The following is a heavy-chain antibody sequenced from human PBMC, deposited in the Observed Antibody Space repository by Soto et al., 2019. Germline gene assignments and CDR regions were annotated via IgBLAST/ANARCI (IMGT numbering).Heavy chain of an antibody. J-gene: IGHJ6*03. D-gene: IGHD2-15*01. V-gene: IGHV3-11*01. Sequence: QVQLVESGGGLVKPGGSLRLSCAASGFTFSDYYMSWIRQAPGKGLEWVSYISSSVSTIYYADSVKGRFTISRDNAKTSLYLQMNSLRAEDTAVYYCARVRYCSGGSCYRYYYYYMDVWGKGTTVTVSS. CDR2: ISSSVSTI. CDR3: ARVRYCSGGSCYRYYYYYMDV. CDR1: GFTFSDYY.